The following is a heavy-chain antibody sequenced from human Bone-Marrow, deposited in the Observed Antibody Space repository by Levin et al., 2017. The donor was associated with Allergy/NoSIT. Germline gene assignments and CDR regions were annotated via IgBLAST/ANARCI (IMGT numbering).Heavy chain of an antibody. CDR2: ISFDGRFK. D-gene: IGHD5-12*01. CDR1: GFTFSTFG. Sequence: GGSLRLSCAASGFTFSTFGFHWLRQAPGKGLEWVAVISFDGRFKYYADSVKGRFSISRDSSRNTVYLQMDNLRPEDTAVYFCSRDPTRGYAYLTPLSWSHYFDSWGPGTQVTVSS. CDR3: SRDPTRGYAYLTPLSWSHYFDS. V-gene: IGHV3-30*03. J-gene: IGHJ4*02.